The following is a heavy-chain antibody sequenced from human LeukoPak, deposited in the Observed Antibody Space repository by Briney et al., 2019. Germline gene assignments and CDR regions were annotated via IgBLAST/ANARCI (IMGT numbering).Heavy chain of an antibody. CDR2: IYTSGST. J-gene: IGHJ4*02. CDR1: GGSISSYY. V-gene: IGHV4-4*07. CDR3: ARENSGSYREFDY. D-gene: IGHD1-26*01. Sequence: SETLSLTCTVSGGSISSYYWSWNRQPAGKGLEWIGRIYTSGSTNYNASLKSRVSMSVDTSENQFSLKLSSVTAADTAVFYCARENSGSYREFDYWGQGTLVTVSS.